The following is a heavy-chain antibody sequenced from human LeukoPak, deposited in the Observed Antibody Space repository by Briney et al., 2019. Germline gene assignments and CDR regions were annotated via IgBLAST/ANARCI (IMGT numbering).Heavy chain of an antibody. Sequence: PSETLSLTCTVSGGSISSSSYYWGWIRQPPGKGLEWIGSIYYSGSTYYNPSLKSRVTISVDTSKNQFSLKLSSVTTADTAVYYCARGMVFIAEHIWFDPWGQGTLVTVSS. J-gene: IGHJ5*02. CDR2: IYYSGST. V-gene: IGHV4-39*07. D-gene: IGHD3-3*01. CDR1: GGSISSSSYY. CDR3: ARGMVFIAEHIWFDP.